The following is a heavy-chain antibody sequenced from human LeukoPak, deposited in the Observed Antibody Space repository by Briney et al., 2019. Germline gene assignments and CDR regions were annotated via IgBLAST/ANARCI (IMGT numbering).Heavy chain of an antibody. D-gene: IGHD3-10*01. CDR3: AKRGIVIRAVIIVGFHKEAYYFDD. CDR2: ISWNSGSI. CDR1: GFTFDDYA. V-gene: IGHV3-9*01. J-gene: IGHJ4*02. Sequence: TGGSLRLSCAASGFTFDDYAMHWVRQAPGKGLEWVSGISWNSGSIGYADSVKGRFTISRDNAKNSLYLQMNSLRAEDTALYYCAKRGIVIRAVIIVGFHKEAYYFDDWGQGALVTVSS.